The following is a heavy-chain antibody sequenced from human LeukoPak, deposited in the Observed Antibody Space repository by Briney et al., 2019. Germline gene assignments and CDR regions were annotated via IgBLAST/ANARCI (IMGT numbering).Heavy chain of an antibody. CDR1: GFAFSDYY. J-gene: IGHJ5*02. D-gene: IGHD3-22*01. Sequence: GGSLRLSCAASGFAFSDYYMAWIRQAPGKGLEWVSYISSSSSYTNYADSVKGRFTISRDNAKKALYLHMSGLRVEDTASYYCAREGYDSSGYYLHNYFDPWGQGTLVTVSS. V-gene: IGHV3-11*05. CDR3: AREGYDSSGYYLHNYFDP. CDR2: ISSSSSYT.